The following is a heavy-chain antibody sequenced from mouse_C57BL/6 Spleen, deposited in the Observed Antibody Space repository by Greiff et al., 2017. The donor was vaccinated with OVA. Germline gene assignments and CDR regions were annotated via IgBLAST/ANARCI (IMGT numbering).Heavy chain of an antibody. CDR1: GFTFSDYY. D-gene: IGHD4-1*01. Sequence: EVHLVESGGGLVQPGGSLKLSCAASGFTFSDYYMYWVRQTPEKRLEWVAYISNGGGSTYYPDTVKGRFTISRDNAKNTLYLQMSRLKSEDTAMYYCARNWDVGAMDYWGQGTSVTVSS. J-gene: IGHJ4*01. CDR3: ARNWDVGAMDY. CDR2: ISNGGGST. V-gene: IGHV5-12*01.